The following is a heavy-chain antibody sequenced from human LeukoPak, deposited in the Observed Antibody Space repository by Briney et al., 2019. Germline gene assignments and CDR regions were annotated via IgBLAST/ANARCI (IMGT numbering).Heavy chain of an antibody. V-gene: IGHV4-59*05. CDR2: IYYSGST. J-gene: IGHJ4*02. CDR3: ARHPNPGQYDSSVWLDY. Sequence: SETLSLTCTVSGGSISNYYWSWIRQPPGKGLEWIGGIYYSGSTYYNPSLKSRVTISVDTSKNQFSLKLSSVTAADTAVYYCARHPNPGQYDSSVWLDYWGQGTLVTVSS. CDR1: GGSISNYY. D-gene: IGHD3-22*01.